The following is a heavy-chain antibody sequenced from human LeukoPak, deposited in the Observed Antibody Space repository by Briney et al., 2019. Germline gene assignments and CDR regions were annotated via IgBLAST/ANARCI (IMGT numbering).Heavy chain of an antibody. CDR1: GGSISSSSYF. J-gene: IGHJ4*02. D-gene: IGHD2-15*01. CDR3: ARQQVAAHQPFDH. Sequence: SETLSLTCTVSGGSISSSSYFWGWIRQPPGKGLEWIGSTYYSGNTYYNPSLRSRVTISVDTSKNQFSLKLTSVTAADTAMYYCARQQVAAHQPFDHWGQGTLVTVSS. CDR2: TYYSGNT. V-gene: IGHV4-39*01.